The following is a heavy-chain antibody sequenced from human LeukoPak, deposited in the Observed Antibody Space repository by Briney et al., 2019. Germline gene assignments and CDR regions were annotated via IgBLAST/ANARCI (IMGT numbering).Heavy chain of an antibody. J-gene: IGHJ4*02. CDR3: ARLTGTTGFDY. CDR2: IKQDGSDE. D-gene: IGHD1-1*01. Sequence: GGSLRLSCAGSGFSLHTYCMNWFRQAPGKGLEWVANIKQDGSDEYYVDSVKGRFTISRDNAKNSLYLQLNSLRADDTAVYYCARLTGTTGFDYWGQGTLVTVSS. CDR1: GFSLHTYC. V-gene: IGHV3-7*01.